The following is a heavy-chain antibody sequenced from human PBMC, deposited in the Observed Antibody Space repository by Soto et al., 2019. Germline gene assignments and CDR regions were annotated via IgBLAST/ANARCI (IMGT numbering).Heavy chain of an antibody. D-gene: IGHD3-9*01. Sequence: SVKVSCKASGGTFSSYAISWVRQAPGQGLEWMGGIIPIFGTADYAQKFQGRVTITADESTSTAYMELSSLRSEDTAVYYCASLSNYYYYGMDVWGQGTTVTVSS. J-gene: IGHJ6*02. V-gene: IGHV1-69*13. CDR3: ASLSNYYYYGMDV. CDR2: IIPIFGTA. CDR1: GGTFSSYA.